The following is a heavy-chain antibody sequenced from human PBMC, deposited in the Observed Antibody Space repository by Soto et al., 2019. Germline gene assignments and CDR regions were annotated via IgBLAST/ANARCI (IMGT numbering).Heavy chain of an antibody. CDR3: AHRVLRTVFGLVTTTAIYFDF. D-gene: IGHD3-3*01. J-gene: IGHJ4*02. CDR2: IYWDDDK. CDR1: GFSLTTSGVG. V-gene: IGHV2-5*02. Sequence: QMTLNESGPTQVKPRQTLTLTCTFSGFSLTTSGVGVGWIRQSPRKAPEWLALIYWDDDKRYSPSLKRRLTITKDTPKNQVVLTMADLDPADTATYYCAHRVLRTVFGLVTTTAIYFDFWGQGTPVAVSS.